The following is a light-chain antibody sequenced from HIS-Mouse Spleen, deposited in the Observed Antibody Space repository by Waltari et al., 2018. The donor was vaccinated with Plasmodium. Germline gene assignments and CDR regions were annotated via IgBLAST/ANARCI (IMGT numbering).Light chain of an antibody. CDR3: YSTDSSGNHRV. V-gene: IGLV3-10*01. Sequence: SYELTQPPSVSVSPGQTARITCSGDALPKKYAYWYQHKSGQAPVLVIYEDSKRPSGIPERCAGASSGTMATLTSSGAQVEDEADYYCYSTDSSGNHRVFGGGTKLTVL. CDR1: ALPKKY. J-gene: IGLJ3*02. CDR2: EDS.